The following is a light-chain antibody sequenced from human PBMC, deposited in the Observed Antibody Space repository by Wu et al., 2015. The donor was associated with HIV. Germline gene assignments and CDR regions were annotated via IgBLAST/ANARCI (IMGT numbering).Light chain of an antibody. CDR2: ATS. CDR3: QQYSDSPLT. J-gene: IGKJ5*01. CDR1: QSVTSNY. Sequence: DTLLTQSPGTLSLSPGERATLSCRASQSVTSNYLAWYQQKPGQAPRLLIYATSNRATGIPDRFSGSGSGTDFTLSISRLEPEDVAVYYCQQYSDSPLTFGQGTRLEIK. V-gene: IGKV3-20*01.